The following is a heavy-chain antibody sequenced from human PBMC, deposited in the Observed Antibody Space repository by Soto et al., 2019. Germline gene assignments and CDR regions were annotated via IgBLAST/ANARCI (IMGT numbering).Heavy chain of an antibody. J-gene: IGHJ5*01. CDR1: GGSIISTIYY. V-gene: IGHV4-39*01. Sequence: PSETLSLTCTVSGGSIISTIYYWAWIRQPSGKGLEWIGSIYYSGTTYYNPSLKSRATISVDTSKNQFSLKLNSMTAADTAVYYCARQGAFDSCGQGTLVTVSS. CDR2: IYYSGTT. CDR3: ARQGAFDS.